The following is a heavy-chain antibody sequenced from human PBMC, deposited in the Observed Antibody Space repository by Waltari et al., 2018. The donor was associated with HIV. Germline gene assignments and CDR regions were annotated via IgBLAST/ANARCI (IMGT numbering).Heavy chain of an antibody. CDR2: ISISSYI. CDR1: GFTFSSYS. CDR3: ARDGTDTAMVVDFDY. D-gene: IGHD5-18*01. J-gene: IGHJ4*02. Sequence: EVQLVESGGGLVKPGGSLRLSCAASGFTFSSYSMNWVRQAPGKGLEWVSSISISSYIYYADSVKGRFTISRDNAKNSLYLQMNSLRADDTAVYYCARDGTDTAMVVDFDYWGQGTLVTVSS. V-gene: IGHV3-21*01.